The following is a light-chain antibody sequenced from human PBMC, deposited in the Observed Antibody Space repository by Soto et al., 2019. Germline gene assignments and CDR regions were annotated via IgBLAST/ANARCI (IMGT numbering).Light chain of an antibody. V-gene: IGKV1-9*01. CDR2: AAS. CDR3: QWLNSPLY. Sequence: IQLTQPPSFLSASVGERVSITCRASHGISSYLAWYQQKPGKAPKLLIFAASTLESGVPSRFSGSGSGTEFTLTISSLQPEDFATYYCQWLNSPLYFGPGTKGDIK. CDR1: HGISSY. J-gene: IGKJ3*01.